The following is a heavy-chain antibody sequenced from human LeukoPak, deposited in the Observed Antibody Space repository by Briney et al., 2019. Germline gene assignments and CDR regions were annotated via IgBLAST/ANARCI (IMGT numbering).Heavy chain of an antibody. CDR3: ARDAGDGYKP. D-gene: IGHD5-12*01. V-gene: IGHV4-34*01. CDR2: INHSGST. Sequence: SETQSLTCAVYGGSFSGYYWSWIRQPPGKGLEWIGEINHSGSTNYNPSLKSRVTISVDTSKNQFSLKLSSVTAADTAVYYCARDAGDGYKPWGQGTLVTVSS. CDR1: GGSFSGYY. J-gene: IGHJ5*02.